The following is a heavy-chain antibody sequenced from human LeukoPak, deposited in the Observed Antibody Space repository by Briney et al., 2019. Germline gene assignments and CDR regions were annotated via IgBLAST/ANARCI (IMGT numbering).Heavy chain of an antibody. J-gene: IGHJ5*02. CDR1: GFTFSSYA. CDR2: ISSNGRST. V-gene: IGHV3-64*01. Sequence: GGSLRLSCAASGFTFSSYAMHWVRQAPGKGLEYVSAISSNGRSTYYANSVKGRFTISRDNSKNTLYLQMGSLRAEDMAVYYCARTHRPYYYGSGTAMWFDPWGQGTLVTVSS. D-gene: IGHD3-10*01. CDR3: ARTHRPYYYGSGTAMWFDP.